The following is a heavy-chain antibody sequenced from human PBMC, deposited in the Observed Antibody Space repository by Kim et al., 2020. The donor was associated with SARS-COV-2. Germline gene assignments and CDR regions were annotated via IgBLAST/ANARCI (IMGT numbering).Heavy chain of an antibody. CDR3: ARYRNAYCMDV. CDR2: IYYSGST. Sequence: SQTLSLTCTVSGGSISSYYWSWIRQPPGKGLEWIGYIYYSGSTNYNPSLKSRVTISVDTSKNQFSLKLSSVTAADTAVYYCARYRNAYCMDVWGQGTTVTVSS. J-gene: IGHJ6*02. CDR1: GGSISSYY. V-gene: IGHV4-59*08.